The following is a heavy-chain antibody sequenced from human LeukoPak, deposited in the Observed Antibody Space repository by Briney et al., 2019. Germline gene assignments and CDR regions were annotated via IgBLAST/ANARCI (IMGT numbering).Heavy chain of an antibody. CDR1: GFTFSDYY. J-gene: IGHJ6*03. V-gene: IGHV3-11*01. CDR2: ISSSGSTI. CDR3: AREHSIGYYMDV. Sequence: GGSLRLSCAASGFTFSDYYMSWIRQAPGKGLEWVSYISSSGSTIYYADSVKGRFTISRDNAKNSLYLQMNRLRAEDTAVYYCAREHSIGYYMDVWGKGTTVTVSS. D-gene: IGHD2/OR15-2a*01.